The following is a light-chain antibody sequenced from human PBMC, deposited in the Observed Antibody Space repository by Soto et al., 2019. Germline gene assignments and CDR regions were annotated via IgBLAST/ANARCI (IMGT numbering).Light chain of an antibody. Sequence: QSVLTQPASVSGSPGQSITISCTGTSSNVGSYKLVSWYQQHPGKAPKLMIFEVNKRPSGVSNRFSGSKSGNTASLTISGLQVEDEAEYFCFSFKTTSTHVFGTGTKVTVL. CDR2: EVN. V-gene: IGLV2-14*02. J-gene: IGLJ1*01. CDR1: SSNVGSYKL. CDR3: FSFKTTSTHV.